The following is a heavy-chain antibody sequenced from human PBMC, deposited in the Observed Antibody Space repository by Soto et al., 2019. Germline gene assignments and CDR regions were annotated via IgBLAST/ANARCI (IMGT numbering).Heavy chain of an antibody. CDR3: VRPGEQYFDTSGYYGAFEI. Sequence: GGSLRLSCAASGFTFRTYWMHWVRQSPGKGPVWVSRIDAAGSGTTYADAVEGRFTISRDNAKNTLYLQMNSLRDDDTAVYYCVRPGEQYFDTSGYYGAFEIWGQGTMVTVSS. CDR2: IDAAGSGT. CDR1: GFTFRTYW. J-gene: IGHJ3*02. V-gene: IGHV3-74*03. D-gene: IGHD3-22*01.